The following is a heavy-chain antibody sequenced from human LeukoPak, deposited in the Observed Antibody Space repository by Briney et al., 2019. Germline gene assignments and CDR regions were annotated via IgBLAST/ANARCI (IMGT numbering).Heavy chain of an antibody. Sequence: QPGRSLRLSCAASGFTFSSYGMHWVRQAPGKGLEWVAVISYDGSNKYYADSVKGRFTISRDNSKNTLYLQMNSLRAEDTAVYYCAKEDGDYAHLYYFDYWGQGTLVTVSS. CDR3: AKEDGDYAHLYYFDY. J-gene: IGHJ4*02. V-gene: IGHV3-30*18. CDR1: GFTFSSYG. D-gene: IGHD4-17*01. CDR2: ISYDGSNK.